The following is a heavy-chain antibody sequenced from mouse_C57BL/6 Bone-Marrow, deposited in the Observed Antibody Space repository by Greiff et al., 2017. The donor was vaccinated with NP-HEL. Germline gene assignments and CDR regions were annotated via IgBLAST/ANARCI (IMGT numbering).Heavy chain of an antibody. CDR3: APYFPFYAMDY. Sequence: VQLQQSGPELVKPGASVKISCKASGSAFSSSWMNWVKQRPGKGLEWIGRIYPGDGDTNYNGKFKGKATLTADKSSSTAYMQLSSLTSEDSAVYFCAPYFPFYAMDYWGQGTSVTVSS. V-gene: IGHV1-82*01. J-gene: IGHJ4*01. CDR1: GSAFSSSW. CDR2: IYPGDGDT. D-gene: IGHD1-1*01.